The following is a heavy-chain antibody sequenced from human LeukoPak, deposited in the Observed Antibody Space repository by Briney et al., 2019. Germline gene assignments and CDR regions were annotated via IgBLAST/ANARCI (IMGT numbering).Heavy chain of an antibody. V-gene: IGHV3-48*01. CDR1: GFTFSSYS. Sequence: PGGSLRLSCAASGFTFSSYSMNWVRQAPGKGLEWVSYISSSSSTIYYADSVKGRFTISRDNSKNTLYLQMNGLRVEDTAVYYCVREGPRGLAFDIWGQGTMVTVSS. CDR2: ISSSSSTI. CDR3: VREGPRGLAFDI. J-gene: IGHJ3*02.